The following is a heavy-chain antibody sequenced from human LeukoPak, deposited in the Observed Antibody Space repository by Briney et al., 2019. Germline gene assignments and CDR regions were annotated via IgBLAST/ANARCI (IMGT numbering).Heavy chain of an antibody. CDR3: ASQGVGSYSPLDY. D-gene: IGHD1-26*01. CDR2: IYTSGST. V-gene: IGHV4-61*02. J-gene: IGHJ4*02. CDR1: GGSISSGSYY. Sequence: SQTLSLTCTVSGGSISSGSYYWSWTRQPAGKGLEWIGRIYTSGSTNYNPSLKSRVTISVDTSKNQFSLKLSSVTAADTAVYYCASQGVGSYSPLDYWGQGTLVTVSS.